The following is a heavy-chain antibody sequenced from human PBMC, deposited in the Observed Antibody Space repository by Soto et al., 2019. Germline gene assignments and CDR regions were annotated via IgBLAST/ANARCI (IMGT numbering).Heavy chain of an antibody. D-gene: IGHD3-3*01. J-gene: IGHJ5*02. CDR1: GGSFSGYY. CDR3: ARGTTYYDFWSGYTHGAWFDP. Sequence: PSETLSLTCAVYGGSFSGYYWSWIRQPPGKGLEWIGEINHSGSTNYNPSLKSRVTISVDTSKNQFSLKLSSVTAADTAVYYCARGTTYYDFWSGYTHGAWFDPWGQGT. CDR2: INHSGST. V-gene: IGHV4-34*01.